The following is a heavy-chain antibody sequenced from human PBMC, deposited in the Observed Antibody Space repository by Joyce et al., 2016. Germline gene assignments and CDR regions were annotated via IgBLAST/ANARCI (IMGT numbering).Heavy chain of an antibody. CDR1: GFTFNTYD. V-gene: IGHV3-48*03. J-gene: IGHJ4*02. CDR2: ISRSCSYI. CDR3: ARDRQGSNWIDC. D-gene: IGHD2-8*01. Sequence: EVQLVESGGTLVRPGGSLRLSCVASGFTFNTYDMNWVRQAPGKGLECLSYISRSCSYIYYADSVEGRFTVSRDNAKNSLFLQMDSLRAEDTAVYYCARDRQGSNWIDCWGQGALVTVSS.